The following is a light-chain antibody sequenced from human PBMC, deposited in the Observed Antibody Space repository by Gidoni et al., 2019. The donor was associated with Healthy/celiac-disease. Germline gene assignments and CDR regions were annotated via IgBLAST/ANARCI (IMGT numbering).Light chain of an antibody. Sequence: DIQMTQSPSALSASVGDRVTITCRASQGIRNALGWYQQKPGKAPKRLIYAASRLQSGVPSRFSGSVSGTEFTLTISSLQPEDFATYYCLQHNSYPLTFGGGTKVEIK. V-gene: IGKV1-17*01. CDR3: LQHNSYPLT. CDR1: QGIRNA. J-gene: IGKJ4*01. CDR2: AAS.